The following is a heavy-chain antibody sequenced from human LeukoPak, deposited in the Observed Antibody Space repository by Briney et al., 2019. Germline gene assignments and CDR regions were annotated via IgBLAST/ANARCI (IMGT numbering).Heavy chain of an antibody. CDR1: GFTFSSYG. Sequence: GGSLRLSCAASGFTFSSYGMHWVRQAPGKGLEWVAFIRYDGSNKYYADSVKGRFTISRDNSKNTLYLQMNSLRAEDTAVYYCAKANYYDSSGCHIFDYWGQGTLVTVSS. D-gene: IGHD3-22*01. CDR2: IRYDGSNK. V-gene: IGHV3-30*02. J-gene: IGHJ4*02. CDR3: AKANYYDSSGCHIFDY.